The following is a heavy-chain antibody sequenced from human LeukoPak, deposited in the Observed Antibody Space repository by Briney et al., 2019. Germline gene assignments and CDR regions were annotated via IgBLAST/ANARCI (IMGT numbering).Heavy chain of an antibody. V-gene: IGHV3-23*01. CDR1: GFTFSSYA. J-gene: IGHJ4*02. CDR2: IIGSGVTT. D-gene: IGHD3-22*01. Sequence: GGSLRLSCAGSGFTFSSYAMSWARQAPGKGLEWVSTIIGSGVTTYYADSVKGRFTISRDNSKNTLYLQVNSLRAEDTAVYYCVRSSGFPDYWGQGTLVTVSS. CDR3: VRSSGFPDY.